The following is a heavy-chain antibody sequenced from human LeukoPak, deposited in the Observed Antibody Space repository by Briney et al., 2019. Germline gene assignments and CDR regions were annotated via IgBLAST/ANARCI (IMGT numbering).Heavy chain of an antibody. CDR1: GASISSYY. D-gene: IGHD5-12*01. CDR3: ARGNGGYALNDCDY. J-gene: IGHJ4*02. Sequence: SETLSLTCTVSGASISSYYWSWNRQLAGKGLEWTGRIYTSGSTNYNPSLKSRVTMSVDTSKNQFSLKLSSVTAADTAVYYCARGNGGYALNDCDYWGQGTLVTASS. CDR2: IYTSGST. V-gene: IGHV4-4*07.